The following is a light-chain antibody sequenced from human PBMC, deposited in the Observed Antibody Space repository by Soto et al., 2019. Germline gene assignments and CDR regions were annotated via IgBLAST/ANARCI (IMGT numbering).Light chain of an antibody. CDR3: GTWDSLLPGGL. Sequence: QSVLTQPPSVSAAPGQRVTISCSGSSSKIENNYVSWYQHLPGTAPKLLIYENDKRPSGIPDRFSGSKSGTSATLDIIGLQTGDEAYYYCGTWDSLLPGGLFVRGTKLTVL. CDR1: SSKIENNY. CDR2: END. V-gene: IGLV1-51*02. J-gene: IGLJ3*02.